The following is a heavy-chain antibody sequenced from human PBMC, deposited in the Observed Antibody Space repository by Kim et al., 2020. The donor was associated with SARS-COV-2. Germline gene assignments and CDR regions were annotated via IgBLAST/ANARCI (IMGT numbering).Heavy chain of an antibody. Sequence: FPRRRVTISVDTSKNQFSLKLSSVTAADTAVYYCAREHILTGYYNGVFDYWGQGTLVTVSS. V-gene: IGHV4-59*01. J-gene: IGHJ4*02. CDR3: AREHILTGYYNGVFDY. D-gene: IGHD3-9*01.